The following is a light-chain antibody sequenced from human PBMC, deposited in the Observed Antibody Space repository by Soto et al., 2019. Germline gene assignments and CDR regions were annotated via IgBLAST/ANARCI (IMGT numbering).Light chain of an antibody. CDR3: QQYSSYWT. CDR2: DAS. CDR1: QNIYTW. V-gene: IGKV1-5*01. J-gene: IGKJ1*01. Sequence: DIQMTQSPATLSASVGDRVTITCRASQNIYTWLAWYQQKPGKAPKVLINDASSLESGVPARFSGGGSGTEFTLTISSLQPDDFATYYSQQYSSYWTFGQGTKVDIK.